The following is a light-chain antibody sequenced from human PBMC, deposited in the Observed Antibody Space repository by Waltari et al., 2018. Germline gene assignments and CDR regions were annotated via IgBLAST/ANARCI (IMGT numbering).Light chain of an antibody. V-gene: IGKV1-39*01. Sequence: DFQMTQSPSSLSASVGDRLTLTCRTSENIAHYLHWYQQKPGKVPKLLVSSASTLQRGVPPRFSGSGSGTEFTLTISGLQREDLATYYCQQTYTTPFTFGPGTKVDVK. CDR2: SAS. CDR3: QQTYTTPFT. CDR1: ENIAHY. J-gene: IGKJ3*01.